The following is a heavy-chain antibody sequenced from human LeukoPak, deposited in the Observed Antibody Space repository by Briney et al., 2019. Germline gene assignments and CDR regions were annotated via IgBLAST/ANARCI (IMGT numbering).Heavy chain of an antibody. CDR3: AVLPGKSGTASY. V-gene: IGHV4-59*01. J-gene: IGHJ4*02. CDR2: IYYSGTT. CDR1: GASMSSYY. Sequence: SETLSLTCIVSGASMSSYYWSWIRRPPGKGLEWIAYIYYSGTTNYNPSLMSRVTISVDTSKNQFSLKLNSVTAADTAVYYCAVLPGKSGTASYWGQGTLVTVSS. D-gene: IGHD2-21*02.